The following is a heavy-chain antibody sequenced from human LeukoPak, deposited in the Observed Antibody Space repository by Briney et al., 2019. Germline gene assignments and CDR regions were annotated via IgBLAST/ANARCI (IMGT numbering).Heavy chain of an antibody. CDR1: GGTFSSYA. V-gene: IGHV1-69*13. D-gene: IGHD3-16*01. J-gene: IGHJ5*02. Sequence: GASVKVSCKASGGTFSSYAISWVRQAPGQGLEWMGGIIPIFGTANYAQKFQGRVTITADESTSTAYMELSSLRSEDTAVYYCANKRLGFPFDPWGQGTLVTVSS. CDR2: IIPIFGTA. CDR3: ANKRLGFPFDP.